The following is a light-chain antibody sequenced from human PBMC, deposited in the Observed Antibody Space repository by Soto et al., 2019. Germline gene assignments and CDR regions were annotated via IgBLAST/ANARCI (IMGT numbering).Light chain of an antibody. CDR2: EVS. J-gene: IGLJ3*02. V-gene: IGLV2-23*02. CDR1: SSDVGNYNL. CDR3: CIYTCSDTWV. Sequence: QSALTQPASVSGSPGQSITIPCTGTSSDVGNYNLVSWYQQDPGKAPKFMIYEVSKRPSGVSNRFSGSKSGATASLTSSGLQAEDEAEYNFCIYTCSDTWVFGGGTKRTVL.